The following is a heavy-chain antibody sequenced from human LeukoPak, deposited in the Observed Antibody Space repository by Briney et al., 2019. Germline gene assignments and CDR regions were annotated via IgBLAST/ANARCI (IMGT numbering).Heavy chain of an antibody. Sequence: QPGRSLRLSCAASRFTFSSYAMHWVRQAPGKGLEWVAVISYDGSNKYYADSVKGRFTTSRDNSKNTLYLQMNSLRAEDTAVYYCARDNPVGATGPFDYWGQGTLVTVSS. CDR2: ISYDGSNK. D-gene: IGHD1-26*01. V-gene: IGHV3-30-3*01. J-gene: IGHJ4*02. CDR1: RFTFSSYA. CDR3: ARDNPVGATGPFDY.